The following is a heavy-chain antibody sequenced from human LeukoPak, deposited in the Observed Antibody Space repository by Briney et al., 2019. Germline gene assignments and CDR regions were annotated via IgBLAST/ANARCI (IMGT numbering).Heavy chain of an antibody. Sequence: PGGSLRLSCVASGFTFSSYWMHWVRQAPGKGLVWVSRINGDASSTTYADSVKGRFTISRDNSKNSLYLQMNSLRNDDTALYYCARDTEGYIYGYYYYGMDVWGQGTTVTVSS. J-gene: IGHJ6*02. CDR2: INGDASST. CDR3: ARDTEGYIYGYYYYGMDV. D-gene: IGHD5-18*01. CDR1: GFTFSSYW. V-gene: IGHV3-74*01.